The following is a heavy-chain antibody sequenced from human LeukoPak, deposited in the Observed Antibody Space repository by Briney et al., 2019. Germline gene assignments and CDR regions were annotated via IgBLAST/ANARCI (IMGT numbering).Heavy chain of an antibody. CDR1: GGSISSYY. V-gene: IGHV4-39*07. J-gene: IGHJ4*02. CDR2: IYYSGST. CDR3: ARALRSGDFDWLFPHFDY. Sequence: SETLSLTCTVSGGSISSYYWGWIRQPPGKGLEWIGSIYYSGSTYYNPSLKGRVTISVDTSKNQFSLKLSSVTAADTAVYYCARALRSGDFDWLFPHFDYWGQGTLVTVSS. D-gene: IGHD3-9*01.